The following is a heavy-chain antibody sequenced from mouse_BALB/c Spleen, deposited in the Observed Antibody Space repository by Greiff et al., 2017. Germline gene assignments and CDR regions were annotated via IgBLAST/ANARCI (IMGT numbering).Heavy chain of an antibody. CDR3: ARGEYFDV. CDR1: GFTFSSFG. J-gene: IGHJ1*01. Sequence: EVHLVESGGGLVQPGGSRKLSCAASGFTFSSFGMHWVRQAPEKGLEWVAYISSGSSTIYYADTVKGRFTISRDNPKNTLFLQMTSLRSEDTAMYYCARGEYFDVWGAGTTVTVSS. V-gene: IGHV5-17*02. CDR2: ISSGSSTI.